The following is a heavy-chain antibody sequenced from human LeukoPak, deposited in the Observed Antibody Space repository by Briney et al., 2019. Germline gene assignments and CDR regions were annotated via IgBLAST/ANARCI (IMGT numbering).Heavy chain of an antibody. CDR3: AREARTVVKPYYGMDV. CDR2: INPNSGGT. V-gene: IGHV1-2*04. Sequence: ASVKVSCKASGYTFTGYYMHWVRQAPGQGLEWMGWINPNSGGTNYAQKFQGWVTMTRDTSISTAYMELSRLRSDDTAVYYCAREARTVVKPYYGMDVWGQGTTVTVSS. CDR1: GYTFTGYY. J-gene: IGHJ6*02. D-gene: IGHD4-23*01.